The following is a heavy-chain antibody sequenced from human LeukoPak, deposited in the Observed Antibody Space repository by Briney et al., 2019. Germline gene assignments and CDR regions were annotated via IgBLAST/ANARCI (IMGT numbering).Heavy chain of an antibody. CDR2: ISYDGSDK. Sequence: PGGSLRLSCAASGFTFSSYAMHWVRQAPGKGLEWVTIISYDGSDKYYTDSVKGQFTISRDNSKNTLYLQMNSLRAEDTAVYYCARDSRYYGSGSLGYWGQGTLVTVSS. D-gene: IGHD3-10*01. V-gene: IGHV3-30*04. CDR3: ARDSRYYGSGSLGY. CDR1: GFTFSSYA. J-gene: IGHJ4*02.